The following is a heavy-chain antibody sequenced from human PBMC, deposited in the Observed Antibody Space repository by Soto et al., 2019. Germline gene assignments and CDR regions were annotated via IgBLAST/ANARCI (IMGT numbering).Heavy chain of an antibody. V-gene: IGHV4-59*01. J-gene: IGHJ4*02. Sequence: SETLSLTCTVSGGSISGYYWSWIRQPPGKGLEWIGDIYYSGSTIYNPSLKGRVTISVDTSKNQFSLKLSSVTAADTAVYYCARARYDSSGYYYFDYWGQGTLVTVSS. CDR2: IYYSGST. D-gene: IGHD3-22*01. CDR3: ARARYDSSGYYYFDY. CDR1: GGSISGYY.